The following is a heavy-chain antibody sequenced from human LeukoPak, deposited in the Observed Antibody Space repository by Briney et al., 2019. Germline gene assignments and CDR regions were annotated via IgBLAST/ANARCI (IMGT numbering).Heavy chain of an antibody. CDR1: GYTFTSYG. D-gene: IGHD4-11*01. Sequence: ASVKVSCKASGYTFTSYGISWVRQAPGQGLEWMGWISAYNGNTNYAQKLQGRVTMTTDTSTSTAYMELRSLRSDDTAVYYCASTGQGNYYYYYMDVWGKGTTVTVSS. CDR2: ISAYNGNT. V-gene: IGHV1-18*01. J-gene: IGHJ6*03. CDR3: ASTGQGNYYYYYMDV.